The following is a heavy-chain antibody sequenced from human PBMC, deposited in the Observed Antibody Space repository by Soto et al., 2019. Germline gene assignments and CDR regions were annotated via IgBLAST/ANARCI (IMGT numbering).Heavy chain of an antibody. J-gene: IGHJ5*02. D-gene: IGHD3-10*01. Sequence: QVQLVQCGADVKKPGASVKVSCKASGYTFTGYYMHWVRQAPGQGLEWMGWINPNSGGTNYAQKFQGWVTMTRDTSISTAYMELSRLRSDDTAVFYCARGLGLLWFRELLYGRNWFDPWGQGTLVTVSS. CDR2: INPNSGGT. CDR1: GYTFTGYY. V-gene: IGHV1-2*04. CDR3: ARGLGLLWFRELLYGRNWFDP.